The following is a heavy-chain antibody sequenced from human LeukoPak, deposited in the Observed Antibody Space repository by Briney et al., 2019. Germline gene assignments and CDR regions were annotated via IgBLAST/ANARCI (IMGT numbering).Heavy chain of an antibody. CDR2: IYHSGST. J-gene: IGHJ5*02. CDR1: GYSISSGYY. CDR3: AREIRSYSSGRFDP. D-gene: IGHD6-19*01. Sequence: SETLSLTCTVSGYSISSGYYWGWIRQPPGKGLEWIGSIYHSGSTYYNPSLESRVTISVDTSKNQFSLKLSSVTAADTAVYYCAREIRSYSSGRFDPWGQGTLVTVSS. V-gene: IGHV4-38-2*02.